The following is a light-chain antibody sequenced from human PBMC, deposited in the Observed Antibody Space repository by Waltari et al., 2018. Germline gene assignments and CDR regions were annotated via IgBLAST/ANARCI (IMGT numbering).Light chain of an antibody. V-gene: IGLV2-11*01. CDR3: CSYAGSSLHYV. CDR2: DVN. Sequence: QSALTQPRSVSGSPGQSVTISCTGTRSAVGAYNYVSWYQHHPGKAPKLMIYDVNKRPSGVPDRFSGSKSGNTASLTISGLQAEDEADYHCCSYAGSSLHYVFGTVTKVTVL. CDR1: RSAVGAYNY. J-gene: IGLJ1*01.